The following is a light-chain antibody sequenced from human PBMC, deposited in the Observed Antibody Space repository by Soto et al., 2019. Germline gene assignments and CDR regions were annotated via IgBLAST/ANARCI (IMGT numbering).Light chain of an antibody. CDR2: AAS. CDR1: QDISSW. V-gene: IGKV1-12*01. J-gene: IGKJ5*01. Sequence: DIQMTQSPSSVSASVGDRVTITCLASQDISSWVAWYQQKPGKAPKLLISAASSLQSVVPRRFSGSGSGTDFSLVISSLQPEDFATYYCQQSYSTLITFGQGTRLEIK. CDR3: QQSYSTLIT.